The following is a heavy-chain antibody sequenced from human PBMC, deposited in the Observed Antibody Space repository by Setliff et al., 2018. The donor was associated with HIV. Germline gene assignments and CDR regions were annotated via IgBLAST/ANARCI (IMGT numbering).Heavy chain of an antibody. CDR2: ISWSSGNI. D-gene: IGHD3-22*01. J-gene: IGHJ4*01. Sequence: GGSLRLSCTASGFAFESYAMHWVRQAPGKGLEWVSGISWSSGNIVYADSVKGRFTISRDNAKNSLYLQMNSLRVEDTAFYYCASSRPPDDSSGYLDHWGQGTLVTVSS. V-gene: IGHV3-9*01. CDR1: GFAFESYA. CDR3: ASSRPPDDSSGYLDH.